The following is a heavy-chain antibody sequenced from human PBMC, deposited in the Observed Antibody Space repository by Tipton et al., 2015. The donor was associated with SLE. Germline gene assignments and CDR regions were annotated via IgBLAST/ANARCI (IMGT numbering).Heavy chain of an antibody. J-gene: IGHJ3*02. CDR3: ARADVVLRLGPDHDAFDS. Sequence: LRLSCTVSGGSISSYYWSWIRQPPGKGLEWIGCIYYSGSTNYNPSLKSRVTISVDTSKNQFSLKLSSVTAADTAVYYCARADVVLRLGPDHDAFDSWGQGTMVTVSS. V-gene: IGHV4-59*01. CDR2: IYYSGST. D-gene: IGHD2/OR15-2a*01. CDR1: GGSISSYY.